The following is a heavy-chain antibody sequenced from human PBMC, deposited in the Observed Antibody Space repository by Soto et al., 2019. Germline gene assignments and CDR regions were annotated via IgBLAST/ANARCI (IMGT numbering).Heavy chain of an antibody. CDR1: GYTFTTYS. Sequence: QVQLVQSGAEVKKPGASVTVSCKASGYTFTTYSMIWVRQAPGQGLEWMGWLSTDKGNTNYAQKLQGRVTMTTDTSTSTAYMELRGLRSDDTAVYYCGRVVTGYYYMDVWGKGTTVTVSS. J-gene: IGHJ6*03. D-gene: IGHD2-21*02. CDR2: LSTDKGNT. V-gene: IGHV1-18*01. CDR3: GRVVTGYYYMDV.